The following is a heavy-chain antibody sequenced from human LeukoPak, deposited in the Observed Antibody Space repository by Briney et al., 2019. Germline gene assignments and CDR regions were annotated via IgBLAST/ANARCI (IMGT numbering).Heavy chain of an antibody. J-gene: IGHJ4*02. CDR2: ISSSSSYT. CDR3: ARELHVAAADY. V-gene: IGHV3-11*05. D-gene: IGHD6-13*01. CDR1: GFTFSDYN. Sequence: PGGSLRLSCASSGFTFSDYNMSWIRQAPGKGLEWVSYISSSSSYTNYADSVKGRFTISRDNAKNSLYLQMNSLRAEDTAVYYCARELHVAAADYWGQGTLVTVSS.